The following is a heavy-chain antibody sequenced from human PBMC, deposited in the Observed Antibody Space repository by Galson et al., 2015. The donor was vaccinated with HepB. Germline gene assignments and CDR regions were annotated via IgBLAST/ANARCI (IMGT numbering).Heavy chain of an antibody. CDR3: ARRSTIFGVDV. D-gene: IGHD3-3*01. CDR1: GYDFSTHW. J-gene: IGHJ6*02. CDR2: IYPGDSET. V-gene: IGHV5-51*01. Sequence: QSGAEVKKPGESLKISCKGSGYDFSTHWIAWVRQRPGTGLEWMGIIYPGDSETRYSPSFQGQVTMSADKSISTAYLQWSSLKASDTATYYCARRSTIFGVDVWGQGTAATVSS.